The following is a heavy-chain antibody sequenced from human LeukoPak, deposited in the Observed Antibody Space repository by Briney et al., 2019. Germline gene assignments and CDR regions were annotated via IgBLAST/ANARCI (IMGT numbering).Heavy chain of an antibody. CDR3: ARVQLGGYYYYMDV. J-gene: IGHJ6*03. D-gene: IGHD1-1*01. Sequence: PSETLSLTCTVSGGSISSYSWSWIRQPPGKGLEWIGYMCYSGSTNYNPSLRSRATISVDTSKNQFSLKLSSVTAADTAVYYCARVQLGGYYYYMDVWGKGTTVTVSS. CDR2: MCYSGST. CDR1: GGSISSYS. V-gene: IGHV4-59*01.